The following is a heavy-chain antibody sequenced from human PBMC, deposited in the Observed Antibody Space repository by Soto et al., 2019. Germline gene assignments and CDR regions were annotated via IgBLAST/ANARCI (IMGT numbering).Heavy chain of an antibody. CDR1: GYTFTKYG. Sequence: ASVKVSCKASGYTFTKYGISWVRQAPGQGLEWMGWINPNSGNTNYAQKLQGRVTMTTDTSTSTAYMELRSLRSDDTAVYYCARDPPPPDYWGQGTLVTVSS. V-gene: IGHV1-18*01. J-gene: IGHJ4*02. CDR2: INPNSGNT. CDR3: ARDPPPPDY.